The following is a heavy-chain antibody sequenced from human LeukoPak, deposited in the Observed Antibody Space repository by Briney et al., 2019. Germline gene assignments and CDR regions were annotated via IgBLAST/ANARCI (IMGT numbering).Heavy chain of an antibody. D-gene: IGHD3-10*01. Sequence: GGSLRLSCAASGFTFDDYAMHWVRRAPGKGLEWVSVISWNSGSIGYADSVKGRFTISRDNAKNSLYLQMNSLRAEDTALYYCAKDIGYYGSGSYYTYWGQGTLVTVSS. CDR1: GFTFDDYA. J-gene: IGHJ4*02. V-gene: IGHV3-9*01. CDR2: ISWNSGSI. CDR3: AKDIGYYGSGSYYTY.